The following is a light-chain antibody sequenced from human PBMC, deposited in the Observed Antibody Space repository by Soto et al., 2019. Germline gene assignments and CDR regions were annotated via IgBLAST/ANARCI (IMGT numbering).Light chain of an antibody. Sequence: ETVLTQSPGTLSLSPGERATLSCRASQSVSSSYLAWYQQKPGQAPRLLIYGASSRATGIPDRFSGSGSGTDFTLTISRLEPEDFAVYYCQQCGISTWPFGQGTKVDIK. J-gene: IGKJ1*01. CDR1: QSVSSSY. CDR2: GAS. V-gene: IGKV3-20*01. CDR3: QQCGISTWP.